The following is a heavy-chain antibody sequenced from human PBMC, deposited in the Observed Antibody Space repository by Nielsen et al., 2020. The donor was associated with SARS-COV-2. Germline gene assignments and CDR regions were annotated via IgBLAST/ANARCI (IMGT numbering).Heavy chain of an antibody. CDR3: AKESSGYDHYNYGMDV. Sequence: SETLSLTCTVSGGSISSGGCYWSWIRHHPGKGLEWIGYIYFSGRTCYNPSLKSRVTISVDTSKNQFSLSLRSVPAADTAVYYCAKESSGYDHYNYGMDVWCQGTTVTVTS. V-gene: IGHV4-31*03. CDR2: IYFSGRT. J-gene: IGHJ6*02. CDR1: GGSISSGGCY. D-gene: IGHD5-12*01.